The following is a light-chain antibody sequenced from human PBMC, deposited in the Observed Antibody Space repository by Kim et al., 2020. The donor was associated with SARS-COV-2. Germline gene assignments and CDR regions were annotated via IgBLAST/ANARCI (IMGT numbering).Light chain of an antibody. V-gene: IGKV3-20*01. CDR3: QQYGSSPPLYT. J-gene: IGKJ2*01. Sequence: PGERATLSCRAGQSVSRSYLAWYQQKPGQAPRLLIYGASSRATGIPDRFSGSGSVTDFTLTISRLEPEDFAVYYCQQYGSSPPLYTFGQGTKLEIK. CDR1: QSVSRSY. CDR2: GAS.